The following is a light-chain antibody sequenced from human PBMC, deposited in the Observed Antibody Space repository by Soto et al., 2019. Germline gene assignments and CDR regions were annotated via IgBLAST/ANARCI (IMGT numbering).Light chain of an antibody. Sequence: QSALTQPPSASGSPGQSVTISCTGTSSDVGGYNDVSWYQQHPGKAPKLMIYEDSKWPSGVPDRFSGSKSGNTASLTVSGLQAEDEADYYCSSYAGSNNLGVFGTGTKLTVL. CDR2: EDS. J-gene: IGLJ1*01. V-gene: IGLV2-8*01. CDR3: SSYAGSNNLGV. CDR1: SSDVGGYND.